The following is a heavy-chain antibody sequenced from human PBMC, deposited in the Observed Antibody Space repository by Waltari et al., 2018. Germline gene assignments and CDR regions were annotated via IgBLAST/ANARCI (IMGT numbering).Heavy chain of an antibody. J-gene: IGHJ6*02. D-gene: IGHD3-16*01. CDR2: VYSDGNT. CDR3: ARGNYVRVTADMGGGFYYYPVDV. Sequence: EVQVIESGGAVIQPGGSLRLSCAASEFDFLSNYMAWVRQPPGKGLEWVSVVYSDGNTFYPDSLRGRFTVSRDYSKNTLHLQITSLTDDDTAVYYCARGNYVRVTADMGGGFYYYPVDVWGQGTTVTVSS. V-gene: IGHV3-53*01. CDR1: EFDFLSNY.